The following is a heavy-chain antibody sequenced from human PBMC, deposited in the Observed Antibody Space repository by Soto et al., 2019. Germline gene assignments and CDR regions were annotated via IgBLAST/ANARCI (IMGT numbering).Heavy chain of an antibody. J-gene: IGHJ5*02. CDR1: GVNCSGLC. CDR2: ISGVGGTI. V-gene: IGHV3-74*01. D-gene: IGHD1-20*01. CDR3: TRTYVSGKAGFDP. Sequence: PGGLIRHRCTASGVNCSGLCRHWVSKDLVEGLQWVARISGVGGTIGYADSVKGRFTISRDNAKNPLSLQMNSLRDKDTAVYYCTRTYVSGKAGFDPCGEGTLGSIYS.